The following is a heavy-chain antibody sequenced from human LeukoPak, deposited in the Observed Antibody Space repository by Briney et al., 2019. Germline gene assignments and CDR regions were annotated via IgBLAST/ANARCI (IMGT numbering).Heavy chain of an antibody. D-gene: IGHD4-17*01. Sequence: PGGSLRLSCAASGFTVSSYGMTWVRQAPGKGPEWVSLISGSGGNTYYADSVKGRFTISRDNSKNSLYLQMNSLRAEDTAVYYCATDTTVTPFGYWGQGTLVTVSS. CDR3: ATDTTVTPFGY. V-gene: IGHV3-23*01. CDR2: ISGSGGNT. CDR1: GFTVSSYG. J-gene: IGHJ4*02.